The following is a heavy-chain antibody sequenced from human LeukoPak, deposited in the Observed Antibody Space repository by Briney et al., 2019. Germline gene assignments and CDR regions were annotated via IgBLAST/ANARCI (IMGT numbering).Heavy chain of an antibody. Sequence: PSETLSLTCSVSGYSISSGYYWGWNRQPPGKGLEWIGIIYHSGSTYYNPSLKSRVTISVDTSKNQFSLKLSSVTAADTAVYYCARVDWHSSSWYAWFDPWGQGTLVTVSS. CDR3: ARVDWHSSSWYAWFDP. CDR1: GYSISSGYY. CDR2: IYHSGST. V-gene: IGHV4-38-2*02. J-gene: IGHJ5*02. D-gene: IGHD6-13*01.